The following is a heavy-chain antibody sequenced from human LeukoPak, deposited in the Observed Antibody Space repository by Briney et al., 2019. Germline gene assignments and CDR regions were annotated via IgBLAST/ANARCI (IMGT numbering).Heavy chain of an antibody. Sequence: SETLSLTCTVSGGSISSYYWSWIRQPPGKGLEWIGRIYTSGSTNYNPSLKSRVTMSVDTSKNQFSLKLSSVTAADTAVYYCARDPIVGAFSAAFDIWGQGTMVTVSS. CDR3: ARDPIVGAFSAAFDI. J-gene: IGHJ3*02. CDR1: GGSISSYY. CDR2: IYTSGST. V-gene: IGHV4-4*07. D-gene: IGHD1-26*01.